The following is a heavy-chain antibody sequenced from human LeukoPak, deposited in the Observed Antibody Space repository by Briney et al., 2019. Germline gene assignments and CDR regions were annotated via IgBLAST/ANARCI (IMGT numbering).Heavy chain of an antibody. CDR1: GFTFTTYW. CDR2: IRYDGSNK. D-gene: IGHD2-15*01. V-gene: IGHV3-30*02. Sequence: GGSLRLSCAASGFTFTTYWMGWVRQAPGKGLEWVAFIRYDGSNKYYADSVKGRFTISRDNSKNTLYLQMNSLRAEDTAVYYCAKDHVKLHYFDYWGQGTLVTVSS. CDR3: AKDHVKLHYFDY. J-gene: IGHJ4*02.